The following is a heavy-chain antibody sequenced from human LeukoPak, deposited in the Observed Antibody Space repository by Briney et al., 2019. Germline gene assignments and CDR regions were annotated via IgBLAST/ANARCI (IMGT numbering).Heavy chain of an antibody. CDR2: ISASGGNS. CDR3: AKEVSVAGSKRLDY. V-gene: IGHV3-23*01. CDR1: GFTFSDSA. D-gene: IGHD6-19*01. J-gene: IGHJ4*02. Sequence: PGGSLRLSCEASGFTFSDSAMSWVRQASGRGLEWVSLISASGGNSYYADSVKGRFTISRDSSKNTPYLQMNSLRGEDTAVYYCAKEVSVAGSKRLDYWGQGTLVTVSS.